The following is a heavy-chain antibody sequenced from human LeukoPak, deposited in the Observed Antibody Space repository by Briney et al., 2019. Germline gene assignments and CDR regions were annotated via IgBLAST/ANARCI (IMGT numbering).Heavy chain of an antibody. Sequence: SETLSLTCTVSGGSISSYYWSWIRQPPGKGLEWIGYIYYSGSTNYNPSLKSRVTISIDTSKNQSSLKSSSVTAAETAAYYYAREGAEATREDYFDYWGQGTLVTVSS. CDR3: AREGAEATREDYFDY. CDR1: GGSISSYY. V-gene: IGHV4-59*12. D-gene: IGHD6-13*01. CDR2: IYYSGST. J-gene: IGHJ4*02.